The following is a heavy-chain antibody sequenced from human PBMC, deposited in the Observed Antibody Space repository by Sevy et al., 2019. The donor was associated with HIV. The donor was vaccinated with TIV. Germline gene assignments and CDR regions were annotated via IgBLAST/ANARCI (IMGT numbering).Heavy chain of an antibody. CDR1: GFTPSTYG. D-gene: IGHD2-8*01. J-gene: IGHJ4*02. CDR2: IGYDGSKK. CDR3: ARDPRMYGDYLLAYFDY. V-gene: IGHV3-33*01. Sequence: GGSLRLSCAASGFTPSTYGMHWVRQAPGKGLEWVAVIGYDGSKKYYADSVRGRFTISRDNSKNTLFLKMDSLRGEDTAVYYCARDPRMYGDYLLAYFDYWGQGTLVTVSS.